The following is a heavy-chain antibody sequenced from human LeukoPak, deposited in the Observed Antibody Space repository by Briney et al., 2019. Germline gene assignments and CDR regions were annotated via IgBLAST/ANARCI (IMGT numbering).Heavy chain of an antibody. J-gene: IGHJ4*02. V-gene: IGHV3-33*01. Sequence: GRSLRLSCAASGFTFRSYGMHWVRQAPGKGLEWVAVIWHDGKNKYYADSVKGRFTISRDNSKNTLYLQMDSPRAEDTAVYYCARDRGSNDPIDYWGQGTLVTVSS. CDR3: ARDRGSNDPIDY. CDR2: IWHDGKNK. CDR1: GFTFRSYG. D-gene: IGHD2-15*01.